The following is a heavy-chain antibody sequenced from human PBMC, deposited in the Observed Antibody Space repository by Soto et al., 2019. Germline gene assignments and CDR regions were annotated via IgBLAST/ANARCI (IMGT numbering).Heavy chain of an antibody. CDR2: IHPSGGGA. Sequence: ASVKVSCKASENTFSSYYLHWVRQAPGQGLEWMGMIHPSGGGATYAQKFLGRVTMTRDTSTSTVFMELSSLRSEDTAIYYCSRGGHITVVTDSFDFWGQGTLVTVSS. J-gene: IGHJ4*02. CDR3: SRGGHITVVTDSFDF. D-gene: IGHD2-21*02. CDR1: ENTFSSYY. V-gene: IGHV1-46*03.